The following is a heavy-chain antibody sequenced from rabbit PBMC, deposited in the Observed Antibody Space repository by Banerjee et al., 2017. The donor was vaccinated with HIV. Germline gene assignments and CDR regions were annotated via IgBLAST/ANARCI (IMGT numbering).Heavy chain of an antibody. CDR3: ARDLAGVIGWNFGL. CDR2: IATGSAGSN. Sequence: QEQLEESGGGLVKPEGSLTLTCKASGFDLSSYYYMCWVRQAPGKGLEWIGCIATGSAGSNYHASWAKGRFTISRTSSTTVTLQMTSLTAADTATYFCARDLAGVIGWNFGLWGPGTLVTVS. D-gene: IGHD4-1*01. J-gene: IGHJ4*01. CDR1: GFDLSSYYY. V-gene: IGHV1S45*01.